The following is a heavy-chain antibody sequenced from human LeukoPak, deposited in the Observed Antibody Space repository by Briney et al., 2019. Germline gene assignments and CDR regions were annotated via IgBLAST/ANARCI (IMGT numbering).Heavy chain of an antibody. V-gene: IGHV4-61*08. CDR2: IYHSGST. J-gene: IGHJ4*02. CDR3: ADWPREDGSGSR. Sequence: PSETLSLTCTVSGGSISSGGYYWSWIRQPPGKGLEWIGYIYHSGSTNYNPSLKSRVTISVDTSKNQFSLKLSSVTAADTAVYYCADWPREDGSGSRWGQGTLVTVSS. CDR1: GGSISSGGYY. D-gene: IGHD3-10*01.